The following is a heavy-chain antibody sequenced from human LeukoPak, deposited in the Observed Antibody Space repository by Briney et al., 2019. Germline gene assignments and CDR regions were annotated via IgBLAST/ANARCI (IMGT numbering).Heavy chain of an antibody. Sequence: ASVKVSCKASGYTFTSYGISWVRQAPGQGLEWMGWISAYNGNTNYAQKLQGRVTMTTDTSTSTAYMELRSLRSDDTAVYYCARVGLWFGELLPTLDYWGQGTLVTVSS. V-gene: IGHV1-18*01. CDR1: GYTFTSYG. D-gene: IGHD3-10*01. J-gene: IGHJ4*02. CDR2: ISAYNGNT. CDR3: ARVGLWFGELLPTLDY.